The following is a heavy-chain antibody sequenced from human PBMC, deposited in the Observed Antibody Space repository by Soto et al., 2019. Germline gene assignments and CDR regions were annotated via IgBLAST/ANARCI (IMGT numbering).Heavy chain of an antibody. CDR2: MNPNSGNT. CDR1: GYTLTSYD. D-gene: IGHD4-17*01. V-gene: IGHV1-8*01. CDR3: ARGPVGPGDLYDYGDSGYYYYMDV. Sequence: QVPLVQSGAEVKKPGASVKVSCKASGYTLTSYDINWVRQATGQGLEWMGWMNPNSGNTGYAQKFQGRVTMTRNTSISTAYMELSSLRSEDTAVYYCARGPVGPGDLYDYGDSGYYYYMDVWGKGTTVTVSS. J-gene: IGHJ6*03.